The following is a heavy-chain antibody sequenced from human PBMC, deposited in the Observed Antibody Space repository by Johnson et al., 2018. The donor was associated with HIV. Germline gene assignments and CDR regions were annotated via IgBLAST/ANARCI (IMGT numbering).Heavy chain of an antibody. D-gene: IGHD3-16*01. Sequence: VQLVESGGGVVRPGGSLRLSCVASGFTFDDYGMSWVRQAPGKGLEWVSGINWNGGSTGYADSVKGRFTISRDNSRNPGYIKMNSRRAEDTAVYSCARDRGGMGYAFDIWGQGTMVTVSS. V-gene: IGHV3-20*04. CDR1: GFTFDDYG. CDR2: INWNGGST. J-gene: IGHJ3*02. CDR3: ARDRGGMGYAFDI.